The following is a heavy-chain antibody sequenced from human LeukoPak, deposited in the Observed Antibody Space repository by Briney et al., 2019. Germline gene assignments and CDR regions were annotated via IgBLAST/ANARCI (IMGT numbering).Heavy chain of an antibody. V-gene: IGHV3-23*01. J-gene: IGHJ4*02. Sequence: GGSLRLSCIASGFTFNNHAMTWVRQAPGKGLEWVSTISGGGYTTYYADSVKGRFTISRDNSKDTLYLQINILRVEDTAIYFCAKAANDYGAHFFDYWGQGILVTVSS. CDR2: ISGGGYTT. D-gene: IGHD4-17*01. CDR3: AKAANDYGAHFFDY. CDR1: GFTFNNHA.